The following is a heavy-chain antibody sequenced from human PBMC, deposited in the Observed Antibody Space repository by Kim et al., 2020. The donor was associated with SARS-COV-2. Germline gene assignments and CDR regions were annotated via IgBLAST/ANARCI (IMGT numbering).Heavy chain of an antibody. V-gene: IGHV3-30*18. CDR2: ISYDGSNK. CDR1: GFTFSSYG. Sequence: GGSLRLSCAASGFTFSSYGMHWVRQAPGKGLEWVAVISYDGSNKYYADSVKGRFTISRDNSKNTLYLQMNSLRAEDTAVYYCAKDMWELPRDYGMDVWG. D-gene: IGHD1-26*01. CDR3: AKDMWELPRDYGMDV. J-gene: IGHJ6*02.